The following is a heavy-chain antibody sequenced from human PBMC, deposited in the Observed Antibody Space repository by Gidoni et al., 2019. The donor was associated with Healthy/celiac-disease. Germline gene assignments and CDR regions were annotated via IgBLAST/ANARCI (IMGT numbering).Heavy chain of an antibody. Sequence: EVQLVESGGGLVKPGGSLRLSCAASGFTFSTAWMNWVRQAPGKGLEWIGRIKSKTDGGTTDYAAPVTGRFTISRDVSKNTMYLQMNSLKTEDTAVYYCTTDSAMVTVDYWGQGTLVTVSS. CDR3: TTDSAMVTVDY. J-gene: IGHJ4*02. CDR2: IKSKTDGGTT. CDR1: GFTFSTAW. V-gene: IGHV3-15*07. D-gene: IGHD5-18*01.